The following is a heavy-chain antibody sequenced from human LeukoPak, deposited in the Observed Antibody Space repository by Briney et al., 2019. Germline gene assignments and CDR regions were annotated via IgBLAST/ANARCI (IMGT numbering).Heavy chain of an antibody. D-gene: IGHD7-27*01. CDR3: ARSELGYYYHYMDV. V-gene: IGHV3-48*03. Sequence: QPGGSLRLSCAASGFTFSSYEMNWVRQAPGKGLEWVSYISSSGSTIYYADSVKGRFTISRDNAKNSLYLQMNSPRAEDTAVYYCARSELGYYYHYMDVWGKGTTVTVSS. CDR2: ISSSGSTI. CDR1: GFTFSSYE. J-gene: IGHJ6*03.